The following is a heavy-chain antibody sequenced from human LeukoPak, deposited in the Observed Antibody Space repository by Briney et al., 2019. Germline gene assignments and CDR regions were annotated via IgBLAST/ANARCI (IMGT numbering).Heavy chain of an antibody. J-gene: IGHJ5*02. Sequence: ASVKVSCKASGYTFTSYWMHWVRQAPGQGLEWMGLINPSGGSTFYAQKFQGRVTMTRDTSTSTDYMELSSLTSGDTAVYYCARHNSRDSNSWWFDPWGQGTLVTVSS. CDR1: GYTFTSYW. V-gene: IGHV1-46*01. CDR2: INPSGGST. D-gene: IGHD4-23*01. CDR3: ARHNSRDSNSWWFDP.